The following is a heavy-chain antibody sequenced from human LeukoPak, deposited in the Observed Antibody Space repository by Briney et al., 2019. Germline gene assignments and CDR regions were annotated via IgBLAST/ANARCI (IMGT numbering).Heavy chain of an antibody. CDR2: IYYRSNWYD. D-gene: IGHD3-22*01. CDR3: VREDSDGYYFDY. V-gene: IGHV6-1*01. CDR1: GDRVSTNRAT. Sequence: SQTLSLTCGISGDRVSTNRATWNWIRQSPSRGLEWLGRIYYRSNWYDTYALSVKSRITINADTSKNQFSLQLNSVTADDTAVYYCVREDSDGYYFDYWGQGTLVTVSS. J-gene: IGHJ4*02.